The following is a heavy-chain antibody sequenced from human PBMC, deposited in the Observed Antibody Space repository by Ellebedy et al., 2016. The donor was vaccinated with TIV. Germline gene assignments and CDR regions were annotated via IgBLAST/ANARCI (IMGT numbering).Heavy chain of an antibody. CDR2: ISVYNEDT. V-gene: IGHV1-18*01. D-gene: IGHD3-22*01. Sequence: ASVKVSXXASGYTFTNYGLNWVRQVPGQGLEWMGWISVYNEDTRNAQKFQGRVSLTTDTSTSTAYMELQNLRSDDTAVYYCARGSHHYDSSGYLNWGQGTLVTVSS. CDR3: ARGSHHYDSSGYLN. J-gene: IGHJ4*02. CDR1: GYTFTNYG.